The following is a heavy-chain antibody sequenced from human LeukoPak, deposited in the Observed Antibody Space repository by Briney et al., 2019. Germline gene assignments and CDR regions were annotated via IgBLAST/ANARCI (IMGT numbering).Heavy chain of an antibody. CDR3: ARVMITFGGVIDFFDY. CDR1: GYSISSGYY. Sequence: SETLSLTCAVSGYSISSGYYWGWIRQPPGKGLEWIGSIYHSGSTYYNPSLKSRVTISVDTSKNQFSLKLSSVTAADTAVYYCARVMITFGGVIDFFDYWGQGTLVTVSS. D-gene: IGHD3-16*02. CDR2: IYHSGST. V-gene: IGHV4-38-2*01. J-gene: IGHJ4*02.